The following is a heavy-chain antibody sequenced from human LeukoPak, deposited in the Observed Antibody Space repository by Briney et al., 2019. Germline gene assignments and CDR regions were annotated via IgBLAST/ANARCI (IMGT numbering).Heavy chain of an antibody. J-gene: IGHJ4*02. CDR1: GFTFSSSA. CDR2: ISGGSGTS. CDR3: AKGISSSGY. V-gene: IGHV3-23*01. D-gene: IGHD2/OR15-2a*01. Sequence: PGGSLRLSCAASGFTFSSSAMTWVRQAPGKGLEWVSAISGGSGTSYYADSVKGRFTISRDNSKNTLYLQMNSLRAEDTAVYYCAKGISSSGYWGQGTLVTVSS.